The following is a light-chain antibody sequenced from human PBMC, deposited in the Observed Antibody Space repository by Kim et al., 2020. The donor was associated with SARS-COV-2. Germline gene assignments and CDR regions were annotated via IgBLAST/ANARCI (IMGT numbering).Light chain of an antibody. J-gene: IGLJ3*02. Sequence: KQVTLSCTRSSGSIASNYVQWYQQRPGSAPTTVIYEDNQRPSGVPDRFSGSIDSSSNSASLTISGLKTEDEADYYCQSYDSSNQGVFGGGTQLTVL. CDR3: QSYDSSNQGV. CDR1: SGSIASNY. V-gene: IGLV6-57*03. CDR2: EDN.